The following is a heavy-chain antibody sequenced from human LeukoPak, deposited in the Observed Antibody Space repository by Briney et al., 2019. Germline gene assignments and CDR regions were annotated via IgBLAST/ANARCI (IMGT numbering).Heavy chain of an antibody. D-gene: IGHD1/OR15-1a*01. Sequence: GRSLRLSCAASGFTFSSYAMHWVRQAPGKGLEWVAVISYDGSNKYYADSVKGRFTISRDNSKNTLYLQMNSLRAEDTAVYYCARVNSNKRLYYYYGMDVWGQGTTVTVSS. CDR1: GFTFSSYA. J-gene: IGHJ6*02. CDR3: ARVNSNKRLYYYYGMDV. CDR2: ISYDGSNK. V-gene: IGHV3-30-3*01.